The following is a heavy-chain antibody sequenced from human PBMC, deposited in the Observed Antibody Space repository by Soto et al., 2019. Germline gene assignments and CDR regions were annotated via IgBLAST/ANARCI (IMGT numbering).Heavy chain of an antibody. CDR3: AGDRPPPDH. CDR1: GYTFASYA. V-gene: IGHV1-18*01. CDR2: ISAYNGNT. Sequence: QVQRVQSGAEVKKPGASVKVSCKASGYTFASYAISWMRQAPGQGLDGMGWISAYNGNTNYAQKLQGRVTMTTDTSTRTAYMEPRSLRSDDTAVSYCAGDRPPPDHGGQGTLVPVTS. J-gene: IGHJ4*02.